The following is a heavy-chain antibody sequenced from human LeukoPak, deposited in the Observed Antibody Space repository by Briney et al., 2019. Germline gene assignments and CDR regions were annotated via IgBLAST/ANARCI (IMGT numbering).Heavy chain of an antibody. CDR1: GFTFSDYY. J-gene: IGHJ4*02. CDR2: ISSSGSTI. D-gene: IGHD4-11*01. V-gene: IGHV3-11*01. CDR3: ARVGAKQSYYFDY. Sequence: PGGSPRLSCAASGFTFSDYYMSWIRQAPGKGLEWVSYISSSGSTIYYADSVKGRFTISRDNAKNSLHLQMNSLRAEDTAVYYCARVGAKQSYYFDYWGQGTLVTVSS.